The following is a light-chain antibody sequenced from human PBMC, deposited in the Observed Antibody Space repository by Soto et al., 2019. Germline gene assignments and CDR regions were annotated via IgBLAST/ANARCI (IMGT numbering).Light chain of an antibody. CDR3: QQYKSYPIT. Sequence: DIQMTQSPSSLSASVGDRVTITCRASQGISPNLAWFQQKPGEAPKSLIYAASSLLSGVPSRFSGSGSGTDFTLTINSLQPEDFATYYCQQYKSYPITFGQGTRLEIK. CDR2: AAS. CDR1: QGISPN. J-gene: IGKJ5*01. V-gene: IGKV1-16*01.